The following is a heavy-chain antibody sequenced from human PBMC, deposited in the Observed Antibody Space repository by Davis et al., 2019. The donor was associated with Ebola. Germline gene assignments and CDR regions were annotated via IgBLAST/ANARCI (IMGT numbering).Heavy chain of an antibody. CDR3: ARGVDSGSYYGAFDI. D-gene: IGHD1-26*01. J-gene: IGHJ3*02. CDR1: GYTFTNYD. V-gene: IGHV1-8*02. Sequence: ASVKVSCKASGYTFTNYDVNWVRQATGQGLEWMGWMNPNSGNTGYAQKFQGRVTMTRDTSISTAYMELSRLRSDDTAVYYCARGVDSGSYYGAFDIWGQGTMVTVSS. CDR2: MNPNSGNT.